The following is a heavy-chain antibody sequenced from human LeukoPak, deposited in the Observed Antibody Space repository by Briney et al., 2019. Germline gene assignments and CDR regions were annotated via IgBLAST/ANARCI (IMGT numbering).Heavy chain of an antibody. CDR1: GFTFSSYK. Sequence: GGSLRLSCAASGFTFSSYKMNWVRQAPGKGLEWVSYISSSGSTIYYADSVKGRFTISRDNAKNSLYLQMNSLRAEDTAVYYCARARCSSTSCYRGYYGMDVWGQGTTVTVSS. J-gene: IGHJ6*02. CDR2: ISSSGSTI. D-gene: IGHD2-2*01. CDR3: ARARCSSTSCYRGYYGMDV. V-gene: IGHV3-48*03.